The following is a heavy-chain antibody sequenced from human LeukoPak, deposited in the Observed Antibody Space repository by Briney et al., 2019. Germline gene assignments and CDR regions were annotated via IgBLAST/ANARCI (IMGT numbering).Heavy chain of an antibody. CDR3: ARDKGGDTAMVN. CDR2: IYHSGST. CDR1: GYSISSGYY. V-gene: IGHV4-38-2*02. J-gene: IGHJ4*02. D-gene: IGHD5-18*01. Sequence: KPSETLSLTCTVSGYSISSGYYWGWIRQPPGKGLEWIGSIYHSGSTYYNPPLKSRVTISVDTSKNQFSLKLSSVTAADTAVYYCARDKGGDTAMVNWGQGTLVTVSS.